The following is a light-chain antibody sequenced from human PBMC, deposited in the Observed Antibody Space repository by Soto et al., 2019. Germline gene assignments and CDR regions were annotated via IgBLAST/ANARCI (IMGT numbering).Light chain of an antibody. J-gene: IGKJ5*01. V-gene: IGKV1-5*01. Sequence: DIQMTQSPSTLSGSVGDRVTITCRASQSISIDLNWYQQKPGKATMLRIYAASSLQTGVPSRFVVIGSGTEFTLTISSLQPDEFATYYCQQYNSPITFGQGTRLEIK. CDR2: AAS. CDR1: QSISID. CDR3: QQYNSPIT.